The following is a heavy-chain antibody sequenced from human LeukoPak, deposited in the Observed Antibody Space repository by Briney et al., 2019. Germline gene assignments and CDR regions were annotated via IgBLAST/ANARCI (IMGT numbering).Heavy chain of an antibody. CDR3: ARGFIDFGVVVVAATDLFDY. CDR1: GGSISSNTYY. D-gene: IGHD2-15*01. V-gene: IGHV4-39*07. Sequence: SETLSLTCTVSGGSISSNTYYWGWIRQPPGKGLEWIGSIYYSGSTYYNPSLKSRVTISVDASKNQFSLKLSSVTAADTAVYYCARGFIDFGVVVVAATDLFDYWGQGTLVTVSS. J-gene: IGHJ4*02. CDR2: IYYSGST.